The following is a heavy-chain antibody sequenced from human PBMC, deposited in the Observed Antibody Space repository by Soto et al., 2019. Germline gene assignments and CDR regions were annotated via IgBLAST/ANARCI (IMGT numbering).Heavy chain of an antibody. CDR3: ARAINSAYDY. Sequence: EVQLVESGGGLVQPGESLRLSCAASGLTLSSHWMGWVRQAPGTGLEWVATINQDGTERFYVESMKGRSTISRDTAQNSLDLEVHSLRAEDTALYYCARAINSAYDYWGRGALVTVSS. J-gene: IGHJ4*02. CDR2: INQDGTER. D-gene: IGHD2-21*01. V-gene: IGHV3-7*05. CDR1: GLTLSSHW.